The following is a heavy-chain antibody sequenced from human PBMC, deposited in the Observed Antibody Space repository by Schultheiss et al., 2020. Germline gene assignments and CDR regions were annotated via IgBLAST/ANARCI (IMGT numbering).Heavy chain of an antibody. CDR2: INHSGST. CDR3: ARDRSFDY. V-gene: IGHV4-34*01. J-gene: IGHJ4*02. CDR1: GGSFSGYY. Sequence: SQTLSLTCAVYGGSFSGYYWSWIRQPPGKGLVWIGEINHSGSTNYNPSLKSRVTILVDTSKIQFSLKLSSVTAADTAVYYCARDRSFDYWGQGTLVTVSS.